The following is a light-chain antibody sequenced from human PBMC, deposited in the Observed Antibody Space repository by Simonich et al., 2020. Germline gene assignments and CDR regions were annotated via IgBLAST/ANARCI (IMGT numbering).Light chain of an antibody. V-gene: IGLV2-23*01. Sequence: QSALTQPASVSGSPGQSITISCTGTSSDVGSYNLVSWYQQHPGKAPKIMIYEGSKRPSGVSNRFSGSKSGNTASLTISGLQAEDEADYYGCSYAGSSTFAVFGGGTQLTVL. CDR1: SSDVGSYNL. CDR3: CSYAGSSTFAV. J-gene: IGLJ7*01. CDR2: EGS.